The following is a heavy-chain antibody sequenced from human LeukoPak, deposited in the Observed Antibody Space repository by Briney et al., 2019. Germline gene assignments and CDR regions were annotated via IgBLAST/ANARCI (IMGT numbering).Heavy chain of an antibody. CDR2: VYHTGST. J-gene: IGHJ5*02. D-gene: IGHD3-22*01. Sequence: SETLSLTCTVPGYSINSAYYWGWIRQPPGKGLEWIGSVYHTGSTYYNPSFKSRVTISLDMSKNQFSLKLSSVTAADTAVYYCARGVTMIGRLRFDPWGQGTLVTVSS. V-gene: IGHV4-38-2*02. CDR1: GYSINSAYY. CDR3: ARGVTMIGRLRFDP.